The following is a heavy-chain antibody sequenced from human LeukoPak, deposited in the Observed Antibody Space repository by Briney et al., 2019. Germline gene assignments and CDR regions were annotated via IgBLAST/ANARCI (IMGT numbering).Heavy chain of an antibody. CDR2: ISSSGSTI. V-gene: IGHV3-11*04. CDR1: GFTFSDYY. D-gene: IGHD1-26*01. J-gene: IGHJ4*02. Sequence: PGGFLRLSCAASGFTFSDYYMSWIRQAPGKGLEWVSYISSSGSTIYYADSVKGRFTISRGNAKNSLYLQMNSLRAEDTAVYYCARGEIVGATLDYWGQGTLVTVSS. CDR3: ARGEIVGATLDY.